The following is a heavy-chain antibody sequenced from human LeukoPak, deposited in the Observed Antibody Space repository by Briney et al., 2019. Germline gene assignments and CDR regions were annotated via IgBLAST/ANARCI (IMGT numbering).Heavy chain of an antibody. J-gene: IGHJ4*02. D-gene: IGHD2-21*01. CDR2: ISSSSNII. V-gene: IGHV3-48*02. CDR1: GFTFSGYA. CDR3: VRDRAYSFDY. Sequence: GGSLRLSCAASGFTFSGYAMNWVRQAPGKGLEWVSHIYISSSSNIISYADSVKGRFTISRDNAQNSLYLQMNGLRDEDTAVYYCVRDRAYSFDYWGQGILVTVSS.